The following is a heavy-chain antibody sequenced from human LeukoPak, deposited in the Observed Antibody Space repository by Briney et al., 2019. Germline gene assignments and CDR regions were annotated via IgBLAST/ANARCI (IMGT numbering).Heavy chain of an antibody. CDR2: IYYSGST. CDR3: ARDLGNWFDP. J-gene: IGHJ5*02. V-gene: IGHV4-39*07. CDR1: GGPISSCSNY. Sequence: AESLSLTCTVSGGPISSCSNYWGRIRQPPGKGLEWYRSIYYSGSTYYNPSLKSRVTISEDTSKNQFSLELSSVSGADTAVYYCARDLGNWFDPCGEGALVTVCS.